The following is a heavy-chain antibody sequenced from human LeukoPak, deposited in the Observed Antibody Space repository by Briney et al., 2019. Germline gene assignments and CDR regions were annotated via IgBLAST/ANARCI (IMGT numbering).Heavy chain of an antibody. CDR1: GYTLTELS. CDR2: FDPEDGET. J-gene: IGHJ6*02. V-gene: IGHV1-24*01. CDR3: ATALLWFGELSHGMDV. Sequence: EASVKVSCKVSGYTLTELSMHWVRQAPGKGLEWMGGFDPEDGETIYAQKFQGRVTMTEDTSTDTAYMELSSLRSEDTAVYYCATALLWFGELSHGMDVWGQGTLVTVSS. D-gene: IGHD3-10*01.